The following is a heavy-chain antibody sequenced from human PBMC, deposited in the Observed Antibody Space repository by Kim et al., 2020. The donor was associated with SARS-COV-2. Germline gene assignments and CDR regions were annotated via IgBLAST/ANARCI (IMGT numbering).Heavy chain of an antibody. V-gene: IGHV4-59*01. CDR3: ARAERGYSYGPAYYYYGMDV. CDR1: GGSISSYY. D-gene: IGHD5-18*01. Sequence: SETLSLTCTVSGGSISSYYWSWIRQPPGKGLEWIGYIYYSGSTNYNPSLKSRVTISVDTSKNQFSLKLSSVTAADTAVYYCARAERGYSYGPAYYYYGMDVWGQGTTVTVSS. J-gene: IGHJ6*02. CDR2: IYYSGST.